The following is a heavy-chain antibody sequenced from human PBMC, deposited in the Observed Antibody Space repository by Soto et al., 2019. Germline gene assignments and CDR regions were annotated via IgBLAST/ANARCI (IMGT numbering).Heavy chain of an antibody. CDR2: IYYSGST. Sequence: QLQLQESGPGLVKPSETLSLTCTVSGGSISSSSYYWGWIRQPPGKGLEWIGSIYYSGSTYYNPSLKSRVTISVDTPKHQFFLQLRSVTPADTAVYCCARACRTYYYDGSGYRMYVWGQGTTVTVSS. CDR1: GGSISSSSYY. V-gene: IGHV4-39*01. CDR3: ARACRTYYYDGSGYRMYV. J-gene: IGHJ6*02. D-gene: IGHD3-22*01.